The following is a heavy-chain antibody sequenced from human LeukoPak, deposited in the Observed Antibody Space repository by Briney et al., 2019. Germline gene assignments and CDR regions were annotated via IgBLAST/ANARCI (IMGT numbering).Heavy chain of an antibody. D-gene: IGHD3-10*01. J-gene: IGHJ4*02. Sequence: GGSLRLSCAAPGFTFSQYPMHWVRQAPGKGLEWVAVISYDGTNNYRADSVKGRFTISRDNANNTLYLQMNSLRPEDTAVYFCASLMVRGIRDFDHWGQGTLVTVSS. CDR3: ASLMVRGIRDFDH. CDR2: ISYDGTNN. CDR1: GFTFSQYP. V-gene: IGHV3-30*04.